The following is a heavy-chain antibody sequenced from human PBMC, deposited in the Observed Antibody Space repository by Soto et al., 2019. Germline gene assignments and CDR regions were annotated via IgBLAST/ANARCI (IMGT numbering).Heavy chain of an antibody. CDR1: GYTFTRYG. J-gene: IGHJ6*02. D-gene: IGHD2-8*01. CDR2: ISGYNGDT. V-gene: IGHV1-18*01. Sequence: QGHLVQSEAEVKKSGASVKVSCKASGYTFTRYGISWVRQAPGQGREWMGWISGYNGDTNYAQKFQGRVSMTIDTYTTTAYMELRSLTSDDTDVYYCAKNGQPPYYYYGLDVWGQGTKVTVSS. CDR3: AKNGQPPYYYYGLDV.